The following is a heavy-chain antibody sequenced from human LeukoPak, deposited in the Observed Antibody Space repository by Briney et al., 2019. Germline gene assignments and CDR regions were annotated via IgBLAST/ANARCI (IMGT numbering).Heavy chain of an antibody. CDR1: GGSFSGYY. Sequence: PSETLSLTCAVYGGSFSGYYWSWIRQPPGKGLEWIGYIYHSGSTYYNPSLKSRVTISVDTSKNQFSLKLSSVTAADTAVYYCARDSRYSYGFSWFDPWGQGTLVTVSS. CDR2: IYHSGST. D-gene: IGHD5-18*01. J-gene: IGHJ5*02. CDR3: ARDSRYSYGFSWFDP. V-gene: IGHV4-34*01.